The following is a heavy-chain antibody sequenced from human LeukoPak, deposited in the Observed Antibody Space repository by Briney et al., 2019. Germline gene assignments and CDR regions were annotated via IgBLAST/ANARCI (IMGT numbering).Heavy chain of an antibody. D-gene: IGHD2-15*01. CDR2: TYYRSKWYY. Sequence: SQTLSLTCAISGDSVSSNSAGWNWVRQSPSSGLEWLGRTYYRSKWYYEYAVSVKGRITINPDTSKNQFSLQLNSVTPEDTAVYYCARSSVVVVAATYDTYNWFDPWGQGTLVTVSS. CDR3: ARSSVVVVAATYDTYNWFDP. CDR1: GDSVSSNSAG. V-gene: IGHV6-1*01. J-gene: IGHJ5*02.